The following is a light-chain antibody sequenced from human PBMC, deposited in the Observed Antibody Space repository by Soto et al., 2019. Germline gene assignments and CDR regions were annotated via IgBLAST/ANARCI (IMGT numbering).Light chain of an antibody. Sequence: QSARTQPASVSGSPGQSITISCTGTSSDVGGYNYVSWYQHHPGKAPKLMIYEVSNRPSGVSNRFSGSKSGNTASLTISGLQAEDEADYYCSSYTSSSTVVFGGGTKLTVL. CDR2: EVS. V-gene: IGLV2-14*01. J-gene: IGLJ2*01. CDR1: SSDVGGYNY. CDR3: SSYTSSSTVV.